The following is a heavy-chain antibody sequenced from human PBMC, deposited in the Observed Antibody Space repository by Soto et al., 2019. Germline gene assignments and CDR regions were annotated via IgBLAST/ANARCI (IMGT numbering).Heavy chain of an antibody. J-gene: IGHJ6*02. CDR1: GFTFRIYG. D-gene: IGHD3-10*01. CDR2: ISGSGGRV. CDR3: ARDMGFIKVSGVTYYYYGLDV. Sequence: EVQLLESGGALAQPGGSLRLSCEASGFTFRIYGMSWVRQAPGKGLEWVSTISGSGGRVDYADSVKGRFTISRDDSKNTVHLKMNSLRAADTAVYYCARDMGFIKVSGVTYYYYGLDVWGQGTTVTVPS. V-gene: IGHV3-23*01.